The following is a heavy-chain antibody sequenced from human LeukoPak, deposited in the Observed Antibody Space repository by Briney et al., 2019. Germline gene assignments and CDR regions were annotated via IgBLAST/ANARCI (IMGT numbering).Heavy chain of an antibody. V-gene: IGHV1-2*02. CDR3: ARGPPGGLRFLEWSSPLDY. D-gene: IGHD3-3*01. CDR1: GGTFSSYA. CDR2: IIPNSGGT. Sequence: GASVKVSCKASGGTFSSYAISWVRQAPGQGLEWMGGIIPNSGGTTYAQKFQGRVTMTRDTSISTAYMELSRLRSDDTAMYYCARGPPGGLRFLEWSSPLDYWGQGTLVTVSS. J-gene: IGHJ4*02.